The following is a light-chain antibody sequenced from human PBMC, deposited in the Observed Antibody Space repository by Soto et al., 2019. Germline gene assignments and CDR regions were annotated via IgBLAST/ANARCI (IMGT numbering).Light chain of an antibody. CDR2: DVS. V-gene: IGLV2-14*01. Sequence: QSALTQPASVSGSPGQSITISCTGTSSDVGVYNYVSWYQQHPGKAPKLMIYDVSNRPSGVSNRFSGSKSGNTASLTISGLQAEDEADYYCSSYTSSSPLVVFGGGTKVTVL. CDR1: SSDVGVYNY. J-gene: IGLJ2*01. CDR3: SSYTSSSPLVV.